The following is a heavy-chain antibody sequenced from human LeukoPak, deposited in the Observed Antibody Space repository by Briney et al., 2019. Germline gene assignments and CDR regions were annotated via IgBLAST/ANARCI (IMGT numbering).Heavy chain of an antibody. J-gene: IGHJ4*02. V-gene: IGHV3-21*01. D-gene: IGHD4-17*01. CDR3: AIDGDGDYVSDY. Sequence: GGSLRLSCAASGFTFSSYSMNWVRQAPGKGLEWVSSISSSSSYIYYADSVKGRFTISRDNAKNSLYLQMNSLRAEDTAVYYCAIDGDGDYVSDYWGQGTLVTVSS. CDR2: ISSSSSYI. CDR1: GFTFSSYS.